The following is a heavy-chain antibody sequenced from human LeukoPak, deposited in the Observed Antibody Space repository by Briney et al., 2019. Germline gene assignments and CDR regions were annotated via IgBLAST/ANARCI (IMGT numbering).Heavy chain of an antibody. CDR3: ARDTYYDFWSGYETPYGMDV. J-gene: IGHJ6*02. Sequence: ASVKVSCTASGYTFTSYGISWVRQAPGQGLEWMGWISAYNGNTNYAQKLQGRVTMTTDTSTRTAYTELRSLRSDDTAVYYCARDTYYDFWSGYETPYGMDVWGQGTTVTVSS. CDR1: GYTFTSYG. CDR2: ISAYNGNT. D-gene: IGHD3-3*01. V-gene: IGHV1-18*01.